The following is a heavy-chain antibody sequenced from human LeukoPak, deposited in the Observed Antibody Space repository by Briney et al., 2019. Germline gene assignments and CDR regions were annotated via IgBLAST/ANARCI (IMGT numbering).Heavy chain of an antibody. Sequence: ASVKVSCKVSGYTLTELSMHWVRQAPGKGLEWMGGFDPEDGETIYAQKFQGRVTMTEDTSTDTAYMELSSLRSEDTAVYYCATVKTAYNWDSGAFDIWGQGTMVTVSS. D-gene: IGHD1-1*01. CDR3: ATVKTAYNWDSGAFDI. J-gene: IGHJ3*02. V-gene: IGHV1-24*01. CDR1: GYTLTELS. CDR2: FDPEDGET.